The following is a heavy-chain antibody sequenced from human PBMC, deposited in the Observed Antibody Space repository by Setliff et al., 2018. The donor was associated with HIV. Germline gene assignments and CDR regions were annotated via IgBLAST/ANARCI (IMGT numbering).Heavy chain of an antibody. J-gene: IGHJ6*02. CDR2: TTPLLGTT. V-gene: IGHV1-69*16. CDR3: ARSVIGYYYYGMDV. D-gene: IGHD3-10*01. CDR1: GYILTELS. Sequence: ASVKVSCKVSGYILTELSRHWVRQAPGKGLEWMGGTTPLLGTTNYAQKFQGRVTITTDEPTNTVYMELSGLRSEDTAVYYCARSVIGYYYYGMDVWGQGTLVTVSS.